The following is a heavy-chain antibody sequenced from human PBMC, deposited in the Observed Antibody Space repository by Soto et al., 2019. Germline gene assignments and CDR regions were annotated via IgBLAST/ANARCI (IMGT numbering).Heavy chain of an antibody. CDR1: GYTFTGYY. V-gene: IGHV1-2*04. D-gene: IGHD5-18*01. Sequence: ASVKVSCKASGYTFTGYYMHWVRQAPGQGLEWMGWINPNSGGTNYAQQFQGWVTMTRDTSISTAYMELSRLRSDDTAVYYCAREGKLVEDTAMVDAFDIWGQGTMVTVSS. CDR2: INPNSGGT. CDR3: AREGKLVEDTAMVDAFDI. J-gene: IGHJ3*02.